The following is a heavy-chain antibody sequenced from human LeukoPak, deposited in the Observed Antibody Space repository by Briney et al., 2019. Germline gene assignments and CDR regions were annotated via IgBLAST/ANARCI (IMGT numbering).Heavy chain of an antibody. V-gene: IGHV3-23*01. J-gene: IGHJ6*03. CDR3: AKDGRSGNYWTYYYYMDV. Sequence: PGGSLRLSCAASGFTFSSYWMSWVRQAPGKGLEWVSAISGSGGYTYHADSVKGRFTISRDNSKNTLYLQMISLRADDTALYYCAKDGRSGNYWTYYYYMDVWGKGTTVIISS. CDR2: ISGSGGYT. CDR1: GFTFSSYW. D-gene: IGHD3-10*01.